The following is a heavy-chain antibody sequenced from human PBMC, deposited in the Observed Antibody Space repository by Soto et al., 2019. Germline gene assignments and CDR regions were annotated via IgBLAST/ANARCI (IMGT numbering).Heavy chain of an antibody. CDR2: IYYSGST. V-gene: IGHV4-59*08. Sequence: SETLSLTCTVSGGSISSYYWSWIRQHPGKGLEWIGYIYYSGSTYYNPSLKSRVTISVDTSKNQFSLKLSSVTVADTAVYYCARHVVPAANYFAYWGQGTLVTVSS. D-gene: IGHD2-2*01. J-gene: IGHJ4*02. CDR1: GGSISSYY. CDR3: ARHVVPAANYFAY.